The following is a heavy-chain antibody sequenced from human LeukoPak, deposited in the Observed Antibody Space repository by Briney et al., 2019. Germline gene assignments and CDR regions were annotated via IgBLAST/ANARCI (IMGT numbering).Heavy chain of an antibody. Sequence: SQTLSLTRTVSGGSISSGGYYWSWIRQHPGKGLEWIGYIYYSGSTYYNPSLKSRVTISVDTSKNQFSLKLSSVTAADTAVYYCARDSSGWYEDYYGMDVWGQGTTVTVSS. CDR1: GGSISSGGYY. CDR3: ARDSSGWYEDYYGMDV. D-gene: IGHD6-19*01. V-gene: IGHV4-31*03. J-gene: IGHJ6*02. CDR2: IYYSGST.